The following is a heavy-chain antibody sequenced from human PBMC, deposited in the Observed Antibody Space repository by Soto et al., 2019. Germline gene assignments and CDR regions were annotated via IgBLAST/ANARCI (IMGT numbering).Heavy chain of an antibody. V-gene: IGHV3-48*01. CDR2: ISSSSSTI. CDR1: GFTFSSYA. J-gene: IGHJ3*02. D-gene: IGHD3-3*01. CDR3: ARATYYDFWSGDPNAFDI. Sequence: GSLRLSCAASGFTFSSYAMHWVRQAPGKGLEWVSYISSSSSTIYYADSVKGRFTISRDNAKNTLYLQMNSLRAEDTAVYYCARATYYDFWSGDPNAFDIWGQGTMVTVSS.